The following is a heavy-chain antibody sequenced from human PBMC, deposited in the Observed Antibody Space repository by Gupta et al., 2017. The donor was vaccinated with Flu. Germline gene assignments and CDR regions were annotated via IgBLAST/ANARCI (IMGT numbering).Heavy chain of an antibody. J-gene: IGHJ5*02. Sequence: FSNAWMSWVRQAPGKGLEWVGRVNKMTDGGTTDYAAPVKGRFTISRDDSKYTLYLQMNSLRTEDTAVYYCTTYNYGSFLSWGQGTLVTVSS. CDR2: VNKMTDGGTT. CDR3: TTYNYGSFLS. V-gene: IGHV3-15*01. D-gene: IGHD5-18*01. CDR1: FSNAW.